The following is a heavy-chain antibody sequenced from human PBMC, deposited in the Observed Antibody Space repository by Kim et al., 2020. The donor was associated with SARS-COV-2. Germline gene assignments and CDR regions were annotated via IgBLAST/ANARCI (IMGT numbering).Heavy chain of an antibody. CDR1: GGSISSSSYY. Sequence: SETLSLTCTVSGGSISSSSYYWGWIRQPPGKGLEWIGSIYYSGSTYYNPSLKSRVTISVDTSKNQFSLKLSSVTAADTAVYYCARPIQVGSGYDSTVVYFDYWGQGTLVTVSS. CDR3: ARPIQVGSGYDSTVVYFDY. D-gene: IGHD5-12*01. CDR2: IYYSGST. J-gene: IGHJ4*02. V-gene: IGHV4-39*01.